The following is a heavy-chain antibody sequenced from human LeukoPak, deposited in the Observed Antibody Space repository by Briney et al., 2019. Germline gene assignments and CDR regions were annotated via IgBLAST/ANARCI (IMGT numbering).Heavy chain of an antibody. CDR1: GFAFTDYY. Sequence: GGSLRLSCAASGFAFTDYYMTWIRQAPGKGLEWISYISSSGSTNQYADSVKGRFSISRDNTKNSLYLQMNSLRDEDTAVYYCARFYFGSGSYWSGSSYYFDYWGQGTTVTVSS. D-gene: IGHD3-10*01. CDR2: ISSSGSTN. V-gene: IGHV3-11*01. J-gene: IGHJ4*02. CDR3: ARFYFGSGSYWSGSSYYFDY.